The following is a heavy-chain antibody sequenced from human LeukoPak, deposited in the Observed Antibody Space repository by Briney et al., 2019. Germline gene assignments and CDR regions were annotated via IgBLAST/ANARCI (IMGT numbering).Heavy chain of an antibody. D-gene: IGHD3-10*01. J-gene: IGHJ5*02. CDR1: GGSVTSGGFY. Sequence: KPLETLSLTCSVSGGSVTSGGFYWGWLRQPPGKGPEWIASVYYTGSTYYNPSLKRRVTISIGASKNQSALRLTSGTATDTAVYHCARHSGSGSLSRPFDPWGQGTLVTVSS. CDR3: ARHSGSGSLSRPFDP. CDR2: VYYTGST. V-gene: IGHV4-39*01.